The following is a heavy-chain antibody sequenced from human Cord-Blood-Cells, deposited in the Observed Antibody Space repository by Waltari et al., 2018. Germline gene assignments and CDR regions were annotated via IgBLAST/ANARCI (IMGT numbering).Heavy chain of an antibody. J-gene: IGHJ5*02. CDR2: IYYSGST. D-gene: IGHD7-27*01. V-gene: IGHV4-39*01. CDR3: ARQTGNWFDP. Sequence: QLQLQESGPGLVKPSETLSLTCTVSGGSLSSSSYYWGWIRQPPGKGLAWIGSIYYSGSTYYNPSLKSRVTISVDTSKNQFSLKLSSVTAADTAVYYCARQTGNWFDPWGQGTLVTVSS. CDR1: GGSLSSSSYY.